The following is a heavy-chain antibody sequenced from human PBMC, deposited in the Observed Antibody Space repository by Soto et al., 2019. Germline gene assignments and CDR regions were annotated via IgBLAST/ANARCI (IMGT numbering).Heavy chain of an antibody. J-gene: IGHJ4*02. CDR2: MNQDGSEK. CDR3: ARAGELWFGESYFDY. CDR1: GFTFNRYW. V-gene: IGHV3-7*04. D-gene: IGHD3-10*01. Sequence: EVQLVEFGGGLVQPGGSLRLSCAVSGFTFNRYWMTWVRQAPGKGLEWVANMNQDGSEKYYVDSVKGRFTISRDNAKNSLYLQKSSLRVEDTAVYYCARAGELWFGESYFDYGGQGTLVTVSS.